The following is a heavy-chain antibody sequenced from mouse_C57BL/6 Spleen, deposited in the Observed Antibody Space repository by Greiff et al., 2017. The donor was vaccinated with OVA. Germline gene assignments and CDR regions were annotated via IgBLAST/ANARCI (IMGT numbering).Heavy chain of an antibody. V-gene: IGHV5-4*01. CDR2: ISDGGSYT. Sequence: EVKLMESGGGLVKPGGSLKLSCAASGFTFSSYAMSWVRQTPEKRLEWVATISDGGSYTYYPDNVKGRFTISRDNAKNNLYLQMSHLNSEDAAMYYCAREQCGSSPFDDWGKGTTLTVSS. CDR3: AREQCGSSPFDD. D-gene: IGHD1-1*01. J-gene: IGHJ2*01. CDR1: GFTFSSYA.